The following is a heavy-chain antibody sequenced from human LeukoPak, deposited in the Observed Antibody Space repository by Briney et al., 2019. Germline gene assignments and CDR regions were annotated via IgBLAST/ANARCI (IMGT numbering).Heavy chain of an antibody. CDR3: ARVRYGYSSSWRRAEFDY. Sequence: SDTLSLTCAVYGGSFSGYYWSWIRQPRGKGLEWIGEINHSGSTNYNPSLKSRVTISVDTSKNQFSLKLSSVTAADTAVYYCARVRYGYSSSWRRAEFDYWGQGTLVTVSS. CDR1: GGSFSGYY. D-gene: IGHD6-13*01. J-gene: IGHJ4*02. V-gene: IGHV4-34*01. CDR2: INHSGST.